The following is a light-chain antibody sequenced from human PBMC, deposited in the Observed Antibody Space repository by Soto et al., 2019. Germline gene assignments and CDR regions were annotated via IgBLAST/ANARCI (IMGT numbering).Light chain of an antibody. J-gene: IGLJ2*01. V-gene: IGLV1-47*01. CDR1: SSNIGSNY. Sequence: QSVLAPPPSASGTRGQRVTISCSGSSSNIGSNYVYWYQQLPGTAPKLLIYRNNQRPSGVPDRFSGSKSGTSASLAISGLRSEDEADYYCAAWDDSLSGVVFGGGTKVTVL. CDR3: AAWDDSLSGVV. CDR2: RNN.